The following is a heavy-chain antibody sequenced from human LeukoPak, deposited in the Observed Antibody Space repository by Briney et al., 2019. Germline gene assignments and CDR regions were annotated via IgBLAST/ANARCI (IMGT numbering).Heavy chain of an antibody. V-gene: IGHV3-21*01. CDR1: GFTFSSYS. D-gene: IGHD5-18*01. CDR2: LTSSSAYI. CDR3: ARGHLDTTSTFDY. Sequence: GGSLRLSCAASGFTFSSYSMNWVRQAPGKGLEWVSSLTSSSAYIEYADSVKGRFTISRDNARNSLYLQMNTLRAEDTAVYYCARGHLDTTSTFDYWGQGTLVTVSS. J-gene: IGHJ4*02.